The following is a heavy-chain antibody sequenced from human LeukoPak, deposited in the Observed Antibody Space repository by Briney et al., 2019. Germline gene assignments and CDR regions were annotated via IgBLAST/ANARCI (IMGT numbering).Heavy chain of an antibody. Sequence: PGGSLRLSCTVSGFTFSSYWMSWVRQAPGKGLEWVANIKEDGSEKYYVDSVKGRFTISRDNAKTSLYLQMDSLRAEDTAVYFRARDPSGSGGTYSDYWGQGTLVTVSS. CDR1: GFTFSSYW. D-gene: IGHD1-26*01. CDR2: IKEDGSEK. V-gene: IGHV3-7*01. J-gene: IGHJ4*02. CDR3: ARDPSGSGGTYSDY.